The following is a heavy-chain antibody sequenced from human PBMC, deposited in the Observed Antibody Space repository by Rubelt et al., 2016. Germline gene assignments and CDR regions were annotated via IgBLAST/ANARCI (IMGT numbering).Heavy chain of an antibody. CDR2: IYYSGST. CDR1: GGSVSSGSYY. J-gene: IGHJ6*02. D-gene: IGHD3-3*01. V-gene: IGHV4-61*01. Sequence: QLQLQESGPGLVKPSETLSLTCTVSGGSVSSGSYYWSWIRQPPGKGLEWLGYIYYSGSTNYNTSLKSVVTISVDTSKNQVSLKRSSVTAADTAVYYCARDPADFWSGPSSGMDVWGQGTTVTVSS. CDR3: ARDPADFWSGPSSGMDV.